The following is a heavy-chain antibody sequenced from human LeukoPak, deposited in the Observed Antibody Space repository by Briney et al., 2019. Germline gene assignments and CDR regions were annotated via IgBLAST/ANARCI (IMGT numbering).Heavy chain of an antibody. Sequence: SGPTLVNPTQTLTLTCTFSGFSLSTTGVAVAWIRQPPGKALEWLAVTYWNNDKSYSPSLKNRLTITQDTSKNQVVLTMTNMDPVDTATYFCAHRHIYTTSGSWDYWGQGTLVTVSS. CDR3: AHRHIYTTSGSWDY. D-gene: IGHD6-13*01. V-gene: IGHV2-5*01. J-gene: IGHJ4*02. CDR2: TYWNNDK. CDR1: GFSLSTTGVA.